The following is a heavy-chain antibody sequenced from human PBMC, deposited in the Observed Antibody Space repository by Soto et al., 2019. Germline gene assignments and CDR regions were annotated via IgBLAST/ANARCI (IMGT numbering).Heavy chain of an antibody. CDR2: INPGNGDT. J-gene: IGHJ4*01. Sequence: GASVKVSCKAFGYIFTSYTLHWLRQAPGQRLEWMGWINPGNGDTKYSQKFQGRVTITRDTSASTAYMEMSGLRSEDTAAFYCAASIAAASFDYWGHGTLVTVLL. D-gene: IGHD6-13*01. V-gene: IGHV1-3*01. CDR3: AASIAAASFDY. CDR1: GYIFTSYT.